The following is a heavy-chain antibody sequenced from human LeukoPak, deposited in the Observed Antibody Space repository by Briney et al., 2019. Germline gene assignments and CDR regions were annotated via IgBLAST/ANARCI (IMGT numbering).Heavy chain of an antibody. CDR3: ATTVGYCSGGSCYGWFDP. V-gene: IGHV4-34*01. D-gene: IGHD2-15*01. CDR1: GGSFSGYY. CDR2: INHSGST. Sequence: SETLSLTCAVYGGSFSGYYWSWIRQPPGKGLEWIGEINHSGSTNYNPSLESRVTISVDTSKNQFSLKLSSVTAADTAVYYCATTVGYCSGGSCYGWFDPWGQGTLVTVSS. J-gene: IGHJ5*02.